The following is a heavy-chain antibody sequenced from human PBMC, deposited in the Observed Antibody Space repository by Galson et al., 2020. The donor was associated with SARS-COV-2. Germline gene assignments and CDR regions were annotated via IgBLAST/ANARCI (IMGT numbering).Heavy chain of an antibody. V-gene: IGHV3-33*01. Sequence: GGSLRLSCAASGFTFSSYGMHWVRQAPGKGLEWVAVIWYDGSNKYYADSVKGRFTISRDNSKNTLYLQMNSLRAEDTAVYYCARDFGIGQQLASSDYWGQGTLVTVSS. CDR3: ARDFGIGQQLASSDY. CDR1: GFTFSSYG. J-gene: IGHJ4*02. D-gene: IGHD6-13*01. CDR2: IWYDGSNK.